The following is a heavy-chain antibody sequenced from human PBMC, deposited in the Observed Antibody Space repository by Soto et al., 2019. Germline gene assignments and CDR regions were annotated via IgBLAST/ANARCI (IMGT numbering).Heavy chain of an antibody. V-gene: IGHV1-46*01. Sequence: ASVKASCRASGYTFTSCYMHWVRQDPGQGLEWMGIINPSGGSTSYAQKFQGRVTMTRDTSTSTVYMELSSLRSEDTAVYYCARPLAAAGLDFDYWGQGTLVTVSS. CDR1: GYTFTSCY. D-gene: IGHD6-13*01. J-gene: IGHJ4*02. CDR3: ARPLAAAGLDFDY. CDR2: INPSGGST.